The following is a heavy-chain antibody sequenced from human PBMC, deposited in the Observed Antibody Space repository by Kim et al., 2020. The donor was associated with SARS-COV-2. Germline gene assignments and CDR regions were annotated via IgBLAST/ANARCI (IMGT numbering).Heavy chain of an antibody. CDR3: ARESYPNYYYYYGMDV. CDR2: INPSGGST. D-gene: IGHD1-26*01. Sequence: ASVKVSCKASGYTFTSYYMHWVRQAPGQGLEWMGIINPSGGSTSYAQKFQGRVTMTRDTSTRTVYMELSSLRSEDTAVYYCARESYPNYYYYYGMDVWGQGTTVTVSS. J-gene: IGHJ6*02. CDR1: GYTFTSYY. V-gene: IGHV1-46*01.